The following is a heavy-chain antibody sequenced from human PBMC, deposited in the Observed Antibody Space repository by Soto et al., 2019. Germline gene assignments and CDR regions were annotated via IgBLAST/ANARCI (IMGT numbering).Heavy chain of an antibody. V-gene: IGHV4-30-2*01. CDR2: IYYGGTT. D-gene: IGHD5-18*01. CDR1: GGSISSGGFS. CDR3: ARYSFGFAY. Sequence: SETLSLTCSVSGGSISSGGFSWSWIRQPLGKGLEWIGYIYYGGTTYCNPSLKSRVTMSVDRSKNQFSLELGSVTAADTAVYYCARYSFGFAYWGRGTLVTVSS. J-gene: IGHJ4*02.